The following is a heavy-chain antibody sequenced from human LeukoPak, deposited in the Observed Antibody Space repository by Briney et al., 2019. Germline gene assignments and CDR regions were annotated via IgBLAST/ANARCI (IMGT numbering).Heavy chain of an antibody. J-gene: IGHJ3*02. V-gene: IGHV4-59*01. D-gene: IGHD1-1*01. CDR2: FYYSGNT. CDR3: ARTNVANSFDI. CDR1: GGSISSYY. Sequence: SETLSLTCTVSGGSISSYYWSWIRQPPGKGLEWIGYFYYSGNTNYNPSLKSRVTIPVDTSKNQFSLKLSSVTAADTAVYYCARTNVANSFDIWGQGTMVTVSS.